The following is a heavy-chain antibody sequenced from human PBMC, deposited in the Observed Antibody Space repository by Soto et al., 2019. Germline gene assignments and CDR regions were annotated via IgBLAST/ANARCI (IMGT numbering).Heavy chain of an antibody. D-gene: IGHD1-26*01. J-gene: IGHJ6*02. V-gene: IGHV1-2*02. CDR2: INPNSGGT. CDR3: AKPLVGSPYYYCGMDV. CDR1: GYTFTGYY. Sequence: ASVKVSCKASGYTFTGYYMHWVRQAPEQGLEWMGWINPNSGGTNYAQKFQGRVTMTRDTSISTAYMELSRLRSDDTAVYYCAKPLVGSPYYYCGMDVWGQGTTVTVSS.